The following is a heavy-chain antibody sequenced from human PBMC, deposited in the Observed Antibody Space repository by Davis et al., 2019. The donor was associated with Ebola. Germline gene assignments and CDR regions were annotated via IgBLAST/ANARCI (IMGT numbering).Heavy chain of an antibody. CDR2: ICYDGSNK. Sequence: PGGSLRLSCAASGFTFSSYGMHWVRQAPRKGLEWVAVICYDGSNKYYADSVKGRFTISRDNSKNTLYLQMNSLRAEDTAVYYCARAGIAMDVWGQGTTVTVSS. D-gene: IGHD6-13*01. V-gene: IGHV3-33*01. CDR1: GFTFSSYG. J-gene: IGHJ6*02. CDR3: ARAGIAMDV.